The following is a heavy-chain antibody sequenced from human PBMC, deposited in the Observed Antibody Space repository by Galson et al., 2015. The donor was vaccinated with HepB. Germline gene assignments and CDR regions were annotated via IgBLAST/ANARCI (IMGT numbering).Heavy chain of an antibody. CDR2: ISSSGSYI. J-gene: IGHJ4*02. V-gene: IGHV3-21*01. D-gene: IGHD3-16*01. CDR1: GITFSGCS. Sequence: SLRLSCAASGITFSGCSMNWVRQAPGKGLEWVSSISSSGSYIYYADSVKGRFSISRDNAKNPLYLQMNSLRAEDTAVYYCATTGGGKALAEADYWGQGTQVTVSS. CDR3: ATTGGGKALAEADY.